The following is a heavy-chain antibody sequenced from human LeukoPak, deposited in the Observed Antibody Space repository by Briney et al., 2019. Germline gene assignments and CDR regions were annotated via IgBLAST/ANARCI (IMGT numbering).Heavy chain of an antibody. CDR3: AKDAGVAAGFFDN. V-gene: IGHV3-23*03. Sequence: PGGSLRLSCAASGFTFNNYAMSWVRQAPGKGLEWVSVIDGSGSSTFYVACVKGRFTISRDNSKSTLYLQLNNVRDEDTALYYCAKDAGVAAGFFDNWGQGTLVSVSS. J-gene: IGHJ4*02. CDR2: IDGSGSST. D-gene: IGHD6-13*01. CDR1: GFTFNNYA.